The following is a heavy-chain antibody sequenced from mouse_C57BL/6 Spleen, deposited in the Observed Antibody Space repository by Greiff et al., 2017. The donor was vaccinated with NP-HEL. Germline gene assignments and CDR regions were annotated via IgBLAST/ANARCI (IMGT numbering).Heavy chain of an antibody. CDR3: ARRSFYYKGGDD. J-gene: IGHJ2*01. CDR2: IDPSDSYT. D-gene: IGHD2-1*01. CDR1: GYTFTSYW. V-gene: IGHV1-69*01. Sequence: QVQLQQPGAELVMPGASVKLSCKASGYTFTSYWMHWVKQRPGQGLEWIGEIDPSDSYTNYHQKFKGKSTLTVDKSSSTAYMQLSSLTSEDSAVDDCARRSFYYKGGDDWGQGTTRTVSS.